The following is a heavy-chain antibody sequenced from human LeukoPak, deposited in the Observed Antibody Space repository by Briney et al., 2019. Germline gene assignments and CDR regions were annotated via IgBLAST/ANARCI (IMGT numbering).Heavy chain of an antibody. V-gene: IGHV4-59*01. D-gene: IGHD5-12*01. J-gene: IGHJ4*02. CDR2: IYYSGSA. CDR1: GGSFSGYY. Sequence: PSETLSLTCAVYGGSFSGYYWSWIRQPPGKGPEWIGYIYYSGSANYNPSLKSRVTISVDTSKNQFSLKLSSVTAADTAVYYCARLTGYDWESSYDYWGQGTLVTVSS. CDR3: ARLTGYDWESSYDY.